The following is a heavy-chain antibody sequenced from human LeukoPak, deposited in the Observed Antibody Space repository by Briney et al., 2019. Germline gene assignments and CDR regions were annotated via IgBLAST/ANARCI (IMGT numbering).Heavy chain of an antibody. Sequence: GGSLRLSCAVSGITLSNYGMSWVRQAPGKGLEWVAGISDSGGSTNYAGSVKGRFTISRDNPKNTLYLQMNSLRAEDTAVYFCAKRGVVIRVILVGFHKEAYYFDSWGQGALVTVSS. CDR3: AKRGVVIRVILVGFHKEAYYFDS. J-gene: IGHJ4*02. CDR1: GITLSNYG. CDR2: ISDSGGST. V-gene: IGHV3-23*01. D-gene: IGHD3-22*01.